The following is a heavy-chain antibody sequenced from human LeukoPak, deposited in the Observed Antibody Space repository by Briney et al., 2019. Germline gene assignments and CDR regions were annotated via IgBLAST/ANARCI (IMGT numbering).Heavy chain of an antibody. D-gene: IGHD4-17*01. CDR2: ISTSSYK. V-gene: IGHV3-21*01. CDR3: ATTGAPSHYYFYGMDV. CDR1: GFTFSRYD. Sequence: GGSLRLSCAPSGFTFSRYDMNWVRQAPGKGLEWVSSISTSSYKYYADSVKGRFTISRDNAKNSLYLQMDSLRAEDTAVYYCATTGAPSHYYFYGMDVWGQGTTVTVSS. J-gene: IGHJ6*02.